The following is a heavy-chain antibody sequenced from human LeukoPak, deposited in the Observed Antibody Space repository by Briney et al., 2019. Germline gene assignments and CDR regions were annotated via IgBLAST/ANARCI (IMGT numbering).Heavy chain of an antibody. CDR3: VRGSMWSSDI. J-gene: IGHJ3*02. Sequence: PGGSLGLSCAASGFTFDIYWMTWVRQAPGKGLEWVANIKPDGSEKYHVDSVKGRFTISRDNAKNLLYLQMNNLRAEDTAIYYCVRGSMWSSDIWGQGTLVTVSS. D-gene: IGHD1-26*01. CDR1: GFTFDIYW. V-gene: IGHV3-7*01. CDR2: IKPDGSEK.